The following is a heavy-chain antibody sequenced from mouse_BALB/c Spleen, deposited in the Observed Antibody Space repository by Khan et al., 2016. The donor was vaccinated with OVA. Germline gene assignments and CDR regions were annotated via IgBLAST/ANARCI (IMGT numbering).Heavy chain of an antibody. D-gene: IGHD1-3*01. J-gene: IGHJ3*01. Sequence: QVQLKQSGAELVRPGVSVKISCKGSGYRFTDFAMHWVKQSHAKSLEWIGVISTYYGDANYNQNFKGKATMTVDKSSSTAYMELARLTSEDSAIYYGARGSGHFRLAYWGQGTLVTVSA. V-gene: IGHV1S137*01. CDR1: GYRFTDFA. CDR2: ISTYYGDA. CDR3: ARGSGHFRLAY.